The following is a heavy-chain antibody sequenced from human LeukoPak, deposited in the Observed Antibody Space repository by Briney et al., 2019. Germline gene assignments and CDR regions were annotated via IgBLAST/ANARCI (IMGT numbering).Heavy chain of an antibody. Sequence: ASVKVSCKASGYTFTSYDINWARQATGQGLERMGWMNPNSGNTGYAQKFQGGVTITRNTSISTAYMELSSLRSEDTAVYYCARASYYDSSGYYYYYYYMDVWGKGTTVTVSS. CDR1: GYTFTSYD. D-gene: IGHD3-22*01. CDR2: MNPNSGNT. CDR3: ARASYYDSSGYYYYYYYMDV. V-gene: IGHV1-8*03. J-gene: IGHJ6*03.